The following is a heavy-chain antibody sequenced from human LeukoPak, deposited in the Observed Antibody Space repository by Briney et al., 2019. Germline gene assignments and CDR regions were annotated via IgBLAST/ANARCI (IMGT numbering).Heavy chain of an antibody. V-gene: IGHV3-48*03. J-gene: IGHJ4*02. CDR1: GFTFSSYE. CDR3: AREFRGPGRFDY. CDR2: ISSSGSTI. D-gene: IGHD3-10*01. Sequence: PGGSLRLSCAASGFTFSSYERNWVRQAPGKGREWVSYISSSGSTIYYAPSVTGRFTISRDNAKNSLYLQMNSLRAEDTAVYYCAREFRGPGRFDYWGQGTLVTVSS.